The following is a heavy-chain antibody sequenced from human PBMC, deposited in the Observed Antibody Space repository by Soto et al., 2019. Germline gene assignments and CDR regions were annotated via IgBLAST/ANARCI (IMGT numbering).Heavy chain of an antibody. V-gene: IGHV3-23*01. Sequence: GGSLRLSCAASGFSFGSYALSWVRQAPGKGLEWVSTISGSDGKTFYADSVKGRFSISRDTSQSTLYLQMNSLRADDTAMYYCARWSYLDSWGQGPRVTVSS. CDR2: ISGSDGKT. D-gene: IGHD3-3*01. CDR3: ARWSYLDS. CDR1: GFSFGSYA. J-gene: IGHJ4*02.